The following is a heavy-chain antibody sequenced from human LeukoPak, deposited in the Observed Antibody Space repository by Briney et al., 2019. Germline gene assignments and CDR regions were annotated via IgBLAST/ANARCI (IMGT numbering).Heavy chain of an antibody. Sequence: GGSPRLSCAASGFTFSDYAMSWVRRAPGKELEWVSAISTSGGTTVYADSVKGRFTISRDNSRNTLYLQMNGLRAEDTAVYYCASRSGGYRHFDDWGQGTLVTVSS. CDR3: ASRSGGYRHFDD. CDR1: GFTFSDYA. D-gene: IGHD3-10*01. V-gene: IGHV3-23*01. CDR2: ISTSGGTT. J-gene: IGHJ4*02.